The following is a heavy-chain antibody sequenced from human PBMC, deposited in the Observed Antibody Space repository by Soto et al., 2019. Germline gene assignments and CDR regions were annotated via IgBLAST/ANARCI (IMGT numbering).Heavy chain of an antibody. J-gene: IGHJ4*02. CDR1: GYTFTDYD. V-gene: IGHV1-8*01. CDR3: ARFVRHQLPTIDY. CDR2: MNPSSGYT. D-gene: IGHD1-26*01. Sequence: QVQLVQSGAEVKKPGASVRVSCKASGYTFTDYDINWVRLATGQGLEWMGWMNPSSGYTGYAQKFQGRVTITWDTSISTAYMELSSLTSADTAVYYCARFVRHQLPTIDYWGQGALVTVSS.